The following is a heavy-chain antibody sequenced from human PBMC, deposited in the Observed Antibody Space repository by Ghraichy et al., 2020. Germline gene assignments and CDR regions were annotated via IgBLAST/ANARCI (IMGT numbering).Heavy chain of an antibody. CDR3: ARDQGRFLEWFPFDY. Sequence: SVKVSCKASGGNFSSYAISWVRQAPGQGLEWMGGIIPIFGTANYAQKFQGRVTITADESTSTAYMELSSLRSEDTAVYYCARDQGRFLEWFPFDYWGQGTLVTVSS. CDR2: IIPIFGTA. CDR1: GGNFSSYA. D-gene: IGHD3-3*01. J-gene: IGHJ4*02. V-gene: IGHV1-69*13.